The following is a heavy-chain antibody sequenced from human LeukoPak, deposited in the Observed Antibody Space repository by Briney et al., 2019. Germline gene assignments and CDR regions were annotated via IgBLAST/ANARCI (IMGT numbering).Heavy chain of an antibody. CDR1: GFTLSSYW. Sequence: GGSLRLSCAASGFTLSSYWMSWVRQAPGKGLEWVANIKEDGSEKHYIDSVKGRFTISRDNAKNSLYLLMNSLRPEHTAVYYCARDRSRSGDDYELDYWGQGTLVTVSS. D-gene: IGHD5-12*01. J-gene: IGHJ4*02. CDR3: ARDRSRSGDDYELDY. V-gene: IGHV3-7*01. CDR2: IKEDGSEK.